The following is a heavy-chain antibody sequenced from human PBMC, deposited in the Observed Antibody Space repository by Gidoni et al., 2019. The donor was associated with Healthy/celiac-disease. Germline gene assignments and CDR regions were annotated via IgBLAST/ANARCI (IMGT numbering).Heavy chain of an antibody. CDR1: GFTFSSYS. Sequence: EVQLVESGGGLVKPGGSLSLSCAASGFTFSSYSMNWVRQAPGKGLEWVSSISSSSSYIYYADSVKGRFTISRDNAKNSLYLQMNSLRAEDTAVYYCASGATTIDYWGQGTLVTVSS. D-gene: IGHD1-26*01. CDR3: ASGATTIDY. V-gene: IGHV3-21*01. CDR2: ISSSSSYI. J-gene: IGHJ4*02.